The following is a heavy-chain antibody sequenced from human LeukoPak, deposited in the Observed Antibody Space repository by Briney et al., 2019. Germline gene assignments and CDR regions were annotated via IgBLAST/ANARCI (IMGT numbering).Heavy chain of an antibody. D-gene: IGHD5-18*01. CDR1: GYTFTSYA. V-gene: IGHV7-4-1*02. CDR2: INTNTGNP. J-gene: IGHJ6*03. Sequence: ASVKVSCKASGYTFTSYAMNWVRQAPGQGLEWMGWINTNTGNPTYAQGFTGRFVFSLDTSVSTAYLQISSLKAEDTAVYYCAREGMDTAMENYYYYYYMDVWGKGTTVTVSS. CDR3: AREGMDTAMENYYYYYYMDV.